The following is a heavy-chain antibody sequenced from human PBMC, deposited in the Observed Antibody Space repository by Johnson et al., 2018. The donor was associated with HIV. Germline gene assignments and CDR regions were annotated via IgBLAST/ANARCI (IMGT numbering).Heavy chain of an antibody. Sequence: VQLVESGGGVVRPGGSLRLSCAASGFIFEDYGMNWVRQARGKGLEWVSGIKWSGGGSSYSDSVKGRFTVSSDNAKNSLFLQMNSLRAEDTALYYCARDIFYTDTAFDIWGQGTMVTVSS. CDR2: IKWSGGGS. CDR1: GFIFEDYG. CDR3: ARDIFYTDTAFDI. V-gene: IGHV3-20*04. J-gene: IGHJ3*02.